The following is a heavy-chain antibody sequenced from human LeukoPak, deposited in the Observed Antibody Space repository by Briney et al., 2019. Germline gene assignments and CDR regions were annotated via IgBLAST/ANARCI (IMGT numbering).Heavy chain of an antibody. CDR3: ARDEDGGNSYG. J-gene: IGHJ4*02. V-gene: IGHV1-69*04. D-gene: IGHD4-23*01. CDR2: IIPILGIA. Sequence: SVKVSCKASGGTFSSYAISWVRQAPGQGLEWMGRIIPILGIANYAQKFQGRVTITADKSTSTAYMELSSLRSEDTAVYYRARDEDGGNSYGWGQGTLVTVSS. CDR1: GGTFSSYA.